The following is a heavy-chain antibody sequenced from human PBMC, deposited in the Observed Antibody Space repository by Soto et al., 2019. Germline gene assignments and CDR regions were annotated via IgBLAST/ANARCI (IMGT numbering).Heavy chain of an antibody. CDR3: ARDTSGNYDSSGYRYYYGMDV. J-gene: IGHJ6*02. Sequence: LRLSCAASGFTFSSHSMHWVRQAPCKGLEWVAVISYDGSNKYYADSVKGRFTISRDNSKNTLYLQMNSLRAEDTAVYYCARDTSGNYDSSGYRYYYGMDVWGQGTTVTV. V-gene: IGHV3-30-3*01. D-gene: IGHD3-22*01. CDR1: GFTFSSHS. CDR2: ISYDGSNK.